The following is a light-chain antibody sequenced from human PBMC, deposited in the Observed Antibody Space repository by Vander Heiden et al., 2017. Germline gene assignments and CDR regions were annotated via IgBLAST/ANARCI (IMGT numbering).Light chain of an antibody. J-gene: IGKJ3*01. CDR1: QGISMY. Sequence: AIRITQSPCPFSASTGDRVTTTCRASQGISMYLAWYQQTPGKAHKLLVYAASTLQSGVPSRFSGSGSGTDFTLTISCLQSEDFATYYCQQYYSYPFTFGHGTKVDIK. V-gene: IGKV1-8*01. CDR3: QQYYSYPFT. CDR2: AAS.